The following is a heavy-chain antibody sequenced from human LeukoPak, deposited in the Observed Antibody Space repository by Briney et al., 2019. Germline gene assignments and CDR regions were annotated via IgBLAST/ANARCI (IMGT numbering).Heavy chain of an antibody. CDR1: GFIVSSNY. CDR2: IYSDGSI. V-gene: IGHV3-53*01. Sequence: GGSPSLSCAASGFIVSSNYMSWVRQAPGKGLEWVSVIYSDGSIYYADSVKGRFTISRDNSKNTLYLQMNSLRAEDTALYYCARSIRYFQLFEYWGQGTLVAVSS. CDR3: ARSIRYFQLFEY. J-gene: IGHJ4*02. D-gene: IGHD3-9*01.